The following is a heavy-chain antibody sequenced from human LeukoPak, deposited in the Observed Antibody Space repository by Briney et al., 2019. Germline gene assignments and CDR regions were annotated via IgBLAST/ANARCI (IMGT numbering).Heavy chain of an antibody. J-gene: IGHJ6*03. Sequence: PGGSLRLSCAASGFTFTDYYMTWIRRAPGKGLEWVSYISSSGSTVYYADSVRGRVTISRDNTKNSLYLQMSSLRAEDTAVYYCARVSTENLRYFYYYMDVWGKGTTVTVSS. V-gene: IGHV3-11*04. CDR2: ISSSGSTV. D-gene: IGHD2/OR15-2a*01. CDR3: ARVSTENLRYFYYYMDV. CDR1: GFTFTDYY.